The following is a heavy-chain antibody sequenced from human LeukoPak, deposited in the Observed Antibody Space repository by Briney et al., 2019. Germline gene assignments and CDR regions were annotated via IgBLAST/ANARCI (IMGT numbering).Heavy chain of an antibody. CDR3: VRDLGAVAGSNDY. V-gene: IGHV3-74*01. CDR1: GLTFSSYW. Sequence: GGSLRLSCVASGLTFSSYWMHWVRQVPGRGLVWVSRINSDGGSTTYADSVKGRFTISRDNAKKTLYLQMNSLRVEDTAVYYCVRDLGAVAGSNDYRGQGTLVAVSS. J-gene: IGHJ4*02. CDR2: INSDGGST. D-gene: IGHD6-19*01.